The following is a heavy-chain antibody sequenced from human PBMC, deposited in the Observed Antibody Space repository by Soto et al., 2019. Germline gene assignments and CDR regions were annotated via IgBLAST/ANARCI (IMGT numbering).Heavy chain of an antibody. Sequence: AGGSLRLSCAASGFTFSSYGMHWVRQAPGKGLEWVAVISYDGSNKYYADSVKGRFTISRDNSKNTLYLQMNSLRAEDTAVYYCAKDRGRTTEYFQHWGQGTLVTVSS. J-gene: IGHJ1*01. D-gene: IGHD1-1*01. CDR2: ISYDGSNK. CDR1: GFTFSSYG. CDR3: AKDRGRTTEYFQH. V-gene: IGHV3-30*18.